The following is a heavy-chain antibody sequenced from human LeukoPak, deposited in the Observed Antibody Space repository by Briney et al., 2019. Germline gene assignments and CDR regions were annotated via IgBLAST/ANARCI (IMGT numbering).Heavy chain of an antibody. J-gene: IGHJ5*02. CDR3: ARMTVSGRDNWFDP. CDR1: GYTFTSYD. Sequence: ASVKVSCKASGYTFTSYDINWVRQATGQGLEWMGGLNPNSGNTGYAQKFQGRVTITRNTSINTAYMELSSLRSEDTAVYYCARMTVSGRDNWFDPWGQGTLVTVSS. CDR2: LNPNSGNT. D-gene: IGHD6-19*01. V-gene: IGHV1-8*03.